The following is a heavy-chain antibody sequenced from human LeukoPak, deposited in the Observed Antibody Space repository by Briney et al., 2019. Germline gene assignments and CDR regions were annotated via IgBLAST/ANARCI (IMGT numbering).Heavy chain of an antibody. CDR3: ARVPGLIFGVVEDY. V-gene: IGHV3-30-3*01. D-gene: IGHD3-3*01. CDR1: GFTFSSYA. J-gene: IGHJ4*02. Sequence: GGSLRLSCAASGFTFSSYAMHWVRQAPGKGLEWVAVISYDGSNKYYADSVKGRFTISRDNSKNTLYLQMNSLRAEDTAVYYCARVPGLIFGVVEDYWGQGTLVTVSS. CDR2: ISYDGSNK.